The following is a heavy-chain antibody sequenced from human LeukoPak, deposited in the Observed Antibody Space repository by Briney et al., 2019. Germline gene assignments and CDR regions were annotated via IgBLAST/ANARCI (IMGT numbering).Heavy chain of an antibody. CDR1: GFTFSSYG. CDR3: ASRPQYYYGSGSSDY. D-gene: IGHD3-10*01. J-gene: IGHJ4*02. V-gene: IGHV3-23*01. Sequence: GGSLRLSCAASGFTFSSYGMSWVRQAPGKGLEWVSAISGSGGSTYYADSVKGRFTISRDNSKNTLYLQMNSLRAEDTAVYYCASRPQYYYGSGSSDYWGQGTLVTVSS. CDR2: ISGSGGST.